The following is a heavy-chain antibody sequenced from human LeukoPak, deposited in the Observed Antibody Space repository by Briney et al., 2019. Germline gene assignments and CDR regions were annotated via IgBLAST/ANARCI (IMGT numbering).Heavy chain of an antibody. CDR2: IYYSGNT. V-gene: IGHV4-59*02. CDR1: GGSVSGYY. CDR3: ARVKSSGIYFDY. J-gene: IGHJ4*02. Sequence: SETLSLTCTVSGGSVSGYYWSWIRQPPGKGLEWIGYIYYSGNTNYNPSLKSRLIMSLDTSKNHFSLKLNSVTAADTAVYYCARVKSSGIYFDYWGQGTLVTVSS. D-gene: IGHD3-10*01.